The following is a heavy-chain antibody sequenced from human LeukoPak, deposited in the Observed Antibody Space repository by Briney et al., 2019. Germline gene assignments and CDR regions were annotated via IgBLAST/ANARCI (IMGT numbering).Heavy chain of an antibody. J-gene: IGHJ4*02. D-gene: IGHD3-3*01. CDR2: INQHGSEA. CDR3: ARGSRPVYDFWSGWTIDY. Sequence: GGSLRLSCAASGFTFYNYWMTWVRQAPGKGLEWVAKINQHGSEANYVDSVKGRFFISRDNVKNSVYLQMNSLSAEDTAVYYCARGSRPVYDFWSGWTIDYWGQGNLVTVSS. CDR1: GFTFYNYW. V-gene: IGHV3-7*04.